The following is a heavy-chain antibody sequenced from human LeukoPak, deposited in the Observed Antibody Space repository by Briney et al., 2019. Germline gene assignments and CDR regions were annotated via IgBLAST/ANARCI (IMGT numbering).Heavy chain of an antibody. J-gene: IGHJ4*02. D-gene: IGHD5-18*01. CDR3: AKGGRRDGYSYGNFEY. Sequence: GGSLRLSCAASGFTFSNYGMHWVRQAPGKGLEWVAVISYDGTNKYYADSVKGRFTISRDNSKNTLYLQMNSLRAEDTAVYYCAKGGRRDGYSYGNFEYWGQGTLVTVSS. CDR1: GFTFSNYG. CDR2: ISYDGTNK. V-gene: IGHV3-30*18.